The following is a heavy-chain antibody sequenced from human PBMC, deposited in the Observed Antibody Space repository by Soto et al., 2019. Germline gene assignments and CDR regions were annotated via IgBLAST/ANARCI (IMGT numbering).Heavy chain of an antibody. V-gene: IGHV4-34*01. D-gene: IGHD3-16*02. Sequence: QVQLQQWGAGLLKPSETLSLTCAVYGGSFSGYYWSWIRQPPGKGLEWIGEINHSGSTNYNPSLQPRVTLSVDMYKNQFSLKRSSVTAADTAVYYWAREMIVGGSYRYTGGCWFDPWGQGTLVTVSS. J-gene: IGHJ5*02. CDR2: INHSGST. CDR3: AREMIVGGSYRYTGGCWFDP. CDR1: GGSFSGYY.